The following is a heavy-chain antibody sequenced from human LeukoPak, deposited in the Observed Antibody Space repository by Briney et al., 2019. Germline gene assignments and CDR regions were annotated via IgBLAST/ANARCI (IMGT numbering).Heavy chain of an antibody. J-gene: IGHJ6*03. V-gene: IGHV4-61*02. CDR3: ARGNSPLGYSYGFNYYYYMDV. CDR1: GGSISSGSYY. D-gene: IGHD5-18*01. Sequence: SETLSLTCTVSGGSISSGSYYWSWIRQPAGKGLEWIGRIYTSGSTNYNPSLKSRVTISVDTSKNQFSLKLSSVTAADTAVYYCARGNSPLGYSYGFNYYYYMDVWGKGTTVTVSS. CDR2: IYTSGST.